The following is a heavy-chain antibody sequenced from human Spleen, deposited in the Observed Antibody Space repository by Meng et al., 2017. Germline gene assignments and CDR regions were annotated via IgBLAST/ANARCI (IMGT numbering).Heavy chain of an antibody. Sequence: ASAKVSCKASGYTFTDYYIHWVRQAPGQGLEWMGRINPNSGGANYAQKFQGRITMTRDTSISTAYMELSGLRSDDTAMYYCARDEDISAAGKLFGDYWGQGTLVTVSS. V-gene: IGHV1-2*06. CDR1: GYTFTDYY. CDR2: INPNSGGA. D-gene: IGHD6-25*01. J-gene: IGHJ4*02. CDR3: ARDEDISAAGKLFGDY.